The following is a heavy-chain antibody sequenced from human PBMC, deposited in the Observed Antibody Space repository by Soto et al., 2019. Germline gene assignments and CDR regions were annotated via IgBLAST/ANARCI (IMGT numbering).Heavy chain of an antibody. CDR2: IRGSGDGT. Sequence: GWSLRLSCAASGFTFCSFALSWVRQAPGKGLEWVSAIRGSGDGTDYADSVKGRFTISRDNSKNTLYLQMNSLRAEDTAVYYCAGPGYSSQDYWGQGALVTVYS. J-gene: IGHJ4*02. D-gene: IGHD5-18*01. CDR3: AGPGYSSQDY. V-gene: IGHV3-23*01. CDR1: GFTFCSFA.